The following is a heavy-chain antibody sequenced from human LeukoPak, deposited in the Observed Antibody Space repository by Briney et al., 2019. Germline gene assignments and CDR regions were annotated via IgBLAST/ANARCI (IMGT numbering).Heavy chain of an antibody. Sequence: PGGSLRLSCAASGFTFSSYSMNWVRQAPGKGLEWVSYISSSSSTIYYADSVKGRFTISRDNAKNSLYLQMNSLRAEDTAVYYCARDGAPFGVVNGNWFDPWAREPWSPSPQ. D-gene: IGHD3-3*01. CDR2: ISSSSSTI. CDR1: GFTFSSYS. V-gene: IGHV3-48*01. CDR3: ARDGAPFGVVNGNWFDP. J-gene: IGHJ5*02.